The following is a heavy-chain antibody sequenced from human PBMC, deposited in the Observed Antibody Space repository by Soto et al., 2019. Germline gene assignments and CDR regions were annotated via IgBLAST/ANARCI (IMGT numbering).Heavy chain of an antibody. Sequence: QVQVVQPGAEVKKPGASVKVSCKASGYTFTGYQMHWVRQAPGQGLEWMGWFNPNSGGTNYAQKFQGRVTMTGDTSISTAYMELNRLTSDDTAVYFCARGRTIVSPGNWGQGTLVSVSS. D-gene: IGHD2-21*01. CDR1: GYTFTGYQ. J-gene: IGHJ4*02. CDR2: FNPNSGGT. CDR3: ARGRTIVSPGN. V-gene: IGHV1-2*02.